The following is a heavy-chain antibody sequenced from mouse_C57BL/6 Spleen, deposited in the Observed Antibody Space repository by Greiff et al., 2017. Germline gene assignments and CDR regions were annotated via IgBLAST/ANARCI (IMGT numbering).Heavy chain of an antibody. Sequence: EVHLVESGGGLVKPGGSLKLSCAASGFTFSDYGMHWVRQAPEKGLEWVAYISSGSSTIYYADTVKGRFTISRDNAKNTLFLQMTSLRSEDTAMYYCASDPYFCAMDYWGQGASVTVSS. V-gene: IGHV5-17*01. J-gene: IGHJ4*01. CDR1: GFTFSDYG. CDR2: ISSGSSTI. CDR3: ASDPYFCAMDY.